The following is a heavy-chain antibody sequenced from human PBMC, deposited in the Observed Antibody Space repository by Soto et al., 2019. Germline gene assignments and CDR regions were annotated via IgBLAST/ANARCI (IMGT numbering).Heavy chain of an antibody. CDR3: ARVFCSGGSCYSENWFDP. V-gene: IGHV4-31*03. CDR2: IYYSGST. CDR1: GGSISSGGYY. D-gene: IGHD2-15*01. Sequence: QVQLQESGPGLVKPSQTLSLTCTVSGGSISSGGYYWSWIRQHPGKGLEWIGDIYYSGSTYYNPSLKSRVTISVDTSKNQFSMKLSAVTAADTAVYYCARVFCSGGSCYSENWFDPWGQGTLVTVSS. J-gene: IGHJ5*02.